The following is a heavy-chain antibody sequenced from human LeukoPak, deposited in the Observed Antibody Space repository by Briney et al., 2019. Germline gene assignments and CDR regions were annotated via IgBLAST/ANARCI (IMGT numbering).Heavy chain of an antibody. CDR2: IYHSGST. J-gene: IGHJ5*02. CDR3: ARRTYYYDSSGYYSGSWFDP. D-gene: IGHD3-22*01. V-gene: IGHV4-38-2*02. CDR1: GYSISSGYY. Sequence: SEALSLTCTVSGYSISSGYYWGWIRQPPGKGLEWIGSIYHSGSTYYNPSLKSRVTISVDTSKNQFSLKLSSVTAADTAVYYCARRTYYYDSSGYYSGSWFDPWGQGTLVTVSS.